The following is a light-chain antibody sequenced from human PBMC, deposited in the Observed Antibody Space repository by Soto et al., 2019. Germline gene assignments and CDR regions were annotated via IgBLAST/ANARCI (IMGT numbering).Light chain of an antibody. J-gene: IGKJ4*01. CDR2: GAS. CDR1: QSVGRNF. CDR3: HQYATSPLT. Sequence: EIVLRQSPGTLSLSPGESTTLSCRASQSVGRNFLAWYQQKPGRAPRLLIHGASNRATGIPDRFSGSESETDFTLTISRLEPEDFAVYYCHQYATSPLTFGGGTKVEIK. V-gene: IGKV3-20*01.